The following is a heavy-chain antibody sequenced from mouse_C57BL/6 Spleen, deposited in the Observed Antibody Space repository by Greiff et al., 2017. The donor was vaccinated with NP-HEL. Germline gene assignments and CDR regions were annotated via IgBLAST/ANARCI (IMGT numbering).Heavy chain of an antibody. CDR1: GFTFSSYA. J-gene: IGHJ4*01. CDR3: TRGYDGYYDYAMDY. V-gene: IGHV5-9-1*02. Sequence: DVMLVESGEGLVKPGGSLKLSCAASGFTFSSYAMSWVRQTPEKRLEWVAYISSGGDYIYYADTVKGRFTISRDNARNTLYLQMSSLKSEDTAMYYCTRGYDGYYDYAMDYWGQGTSVTVSS. CDR2: ISSGGDYI. D-gene: IGHD2-3*01.